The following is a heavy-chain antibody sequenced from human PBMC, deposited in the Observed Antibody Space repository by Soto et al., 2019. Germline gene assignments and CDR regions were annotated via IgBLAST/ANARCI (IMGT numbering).Heavy chain of an antibody. CDR2: IKQDGSEK. D-gene: IGHD6-19*01. J-gene: IGHJ4*02. CDR3: ARETTSPDQWLVYYFDY. CDR1: GFTFSSYW. Sequence: HPGGSLRLSCAASGFTFSSYWMSWVRQAPGKGLEWVANIKQDGSEKYYVDSVKGRFTISRDNAKNSLYLQMNSLRAEDTAVYYCARETTSPDQWLVYYFDYWGQGTLVTVSS. V-gene: IGHV3-7*01.